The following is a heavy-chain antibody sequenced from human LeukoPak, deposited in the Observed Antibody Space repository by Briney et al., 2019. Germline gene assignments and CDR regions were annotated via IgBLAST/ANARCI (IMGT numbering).Heavy chain of an antibody. CDR2: ISSSGSTI. V-gene: IGHV3-48*03. CDR3: AELGIYMIGGV. CDR1: GFTFSSYE. Sequence: GGSLRLSSAASGFTFSSYEMNWVRQAPGKGLEWVSYISSSGSTIYYADSVKGRFTISRDNAKNSLYLQMNSLRAEDTAVYYCAELGIYMIGGVWGKGTTVTISS. J-gene: IGHJ6*04. D-gene: IGHD3-10*02.